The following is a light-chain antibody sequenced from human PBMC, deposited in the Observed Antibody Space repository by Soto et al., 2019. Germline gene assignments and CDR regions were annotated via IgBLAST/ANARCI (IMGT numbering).Light chain of an antibody. V-gene: IGKV1-5*01. Sequence: DIQMTQSPSTLSASVGDRVTITCRASQSISSWLAWYQQKPGKAPKFLMYDASSLDSGVPSRFSGSGSGTEFTLTISSLQPDDFATYYCQQYNSYSKTFGQGTKVDI. CDR1: QSISSW. CDR3: QQYNSYSKT. CDR2: DAS. J-gene: IGKJ1*01.